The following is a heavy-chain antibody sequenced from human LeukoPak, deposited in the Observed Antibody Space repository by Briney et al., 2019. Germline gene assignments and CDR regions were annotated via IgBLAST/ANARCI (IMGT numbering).Heavy chain of an antibody. CDR2: VYISGST. D-gene: IGHD1-1*01. CDR3: ARGLEWGDGFDI. Sequence: SETLSLTCTVSGGSISSGSYYWTWIRQPAGKGLEWIGRVYISGSTNYNPSLKSRVTISVDTAKNHFSLKLTSVTAADTAVYYCARGLEWGDGFDIWGQGTMVTVSP. CDR1: GGSISSGSYY. J-gene: IGHJ3*02. V-gene: IGHV4-61*02.